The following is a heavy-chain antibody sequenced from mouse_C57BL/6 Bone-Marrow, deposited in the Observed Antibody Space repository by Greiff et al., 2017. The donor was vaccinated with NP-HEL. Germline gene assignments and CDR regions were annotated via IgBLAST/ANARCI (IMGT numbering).Heavy chain of an antibody. D-gene: IGHD1-1*01. J-gene: IGHJ1*03. CDR2: IDPETGGT. CDR3: TGVYYYGSSYGYFDV. Sequence: VKLVESGAELVRPGASVTLSCKASGYTFTDYEMHWVKQTPVHGLEWIGAIDPETGGTAYNQKFKGKAILTADKSSSTAYMELRSLTSEDSAVYYCTGVYYYGSSYGYFDVWGTGTTVTVSS. CDR1: GYTFTDYE. V-gene: IGHV1-15*01.